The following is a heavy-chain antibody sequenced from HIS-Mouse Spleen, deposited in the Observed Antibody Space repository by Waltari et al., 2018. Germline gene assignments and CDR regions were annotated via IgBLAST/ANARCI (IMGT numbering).Heavy chain of an antibody. Sequence: QVQLQQWGAGLLKPSETLSLTCAVYGGSFSGYYWSWIRQPPGKGLEWIGEINHSGGTNYNPSLKSRVTISVDTSKNQFSLKLSSVTAADTAVYYCARRRIGYYFDYWGQGTLVTVSS. CDR3: ARRRIGYYFDY. D-gene: IGHD3-10*01. CDR1: GGSFSGYY. J-gene: IGHJ4*02. CDR2: INHSGGT. V-gene: IGHV4-34*01.